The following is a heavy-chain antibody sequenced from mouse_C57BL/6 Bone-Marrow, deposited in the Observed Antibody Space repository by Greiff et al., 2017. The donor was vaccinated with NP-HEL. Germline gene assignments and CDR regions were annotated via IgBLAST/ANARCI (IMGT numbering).Heavy chain of an antibody. Sequence: EVKLVESGGGLVQPGGSLSLSCAASGFTFTDYYMSWVRQPPGKALEWLGFIRNKANGYTTEYSASVKGRFTISRDNSQSILYLQMNALRAEDSATYYCARKKPLKGYFDYWGQGTTLTVSS. CDR1: GFTFTDYY. CDR3: ARKKPLKGYFDY. D-gene: IGHD6-1*01. V-gene: IGHV7-3*01. J-gene: IGHJ2*01. CDR2: IRNKANGYTT.